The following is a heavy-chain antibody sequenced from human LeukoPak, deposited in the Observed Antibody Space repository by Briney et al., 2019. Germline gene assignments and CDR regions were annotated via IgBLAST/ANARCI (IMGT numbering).Heavy chain of an antibody. J-gene: IGHJ4*02. Sequence: GGSLRLSCAASGFTFSRYDIHWVRQATGKGLEWVSAIGVAANTFYSGSVRGRFTISRENAKNSLYLLMSSLRAEDTAVYYCARQNTPHGNFDYWGQGTLVTVSS. V-gene: IGHV3-13*01. CDR3: ARQNTPHGNFDY. CDR1: GFTFSRYD. D-gene: IGHD1-26*01. CDR2: IGVAANT.